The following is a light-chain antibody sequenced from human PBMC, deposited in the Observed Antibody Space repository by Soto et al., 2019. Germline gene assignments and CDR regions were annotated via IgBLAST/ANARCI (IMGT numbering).Light chain of an antibody. V-gene: IGKV1-39*01. CDR3: QQNYNTPPYT. J-gene: IGKJ2*01. CDR1: QTVISY. Sequence: DIQLTQSPSSLSSSAGDRVTITCRASQTVISYLNWYQQKPGQAPKLLIYATTHLQSGVPSRFSGSGSRTEFTLTISSLHPEDFATYFCQQNYNTPPYTFGQGTKVDIK. CDR2: ATT.